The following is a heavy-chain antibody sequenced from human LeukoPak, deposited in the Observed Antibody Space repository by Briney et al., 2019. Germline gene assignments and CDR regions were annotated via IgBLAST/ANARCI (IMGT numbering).Heavy chain of an antibody. J-gene: IGHJ4*02. CDR3: ARGAAGTY. CDR1: GGSISSYY. V-gene: IGHV4-59*08. D-gene: IGHD6-13*01. Sequence: SETLSLTCTVSGGSISSYYWSWIRQPPGKGLEWIGYIYYSGSTNYNPSLKSRVTISVDTSKNQFSLKLSSVTAADTAVYHCARGAAGTYWGQGTLVTVSS. CDR2: IYYSGST.